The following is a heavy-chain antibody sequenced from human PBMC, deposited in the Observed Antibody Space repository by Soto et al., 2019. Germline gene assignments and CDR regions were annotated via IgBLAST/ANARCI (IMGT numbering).Heavy chain of an antibody. Sequence: SETLSLTCTVSGGSISSYYWSWIRQPPGKGLEWIGYIYYSGSTNYNPSLKSRVTISVDTSKNQFSLKLSSVTAADTAVYYCARKATYSSGWYGGWFDPWGQGTLVTVSS. CDR1: GGSISSYY. CDR3: ARKATYSSGWYGGWFDP. D-gene: IGHD6-19*01. V-gene: IGHV4-59*08. CDR2: IYYSGST. J-gene: IGHJ5*02.